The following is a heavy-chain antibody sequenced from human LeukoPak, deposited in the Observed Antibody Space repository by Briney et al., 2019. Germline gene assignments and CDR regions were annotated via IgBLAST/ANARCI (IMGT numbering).Heavy chain of an antibody. D-gene: IGHD3-16*01. J-gene: IGHJ4*02. V-gene: IGHV3-23*01. CDR2: ISRSGEST. CDR3: AKDYAVGSIDY. Sequence: PGGSLRLSCAASGFTFSLYEMNWVRQAPGKGLEWVSSISRSGESTFYADSVRGRFTISRDNSKNTVSLQMESLRAEDTALYYCAKDYAVGSIDYWGQGTLVTVSS. CDR1: GFTFSLYE.